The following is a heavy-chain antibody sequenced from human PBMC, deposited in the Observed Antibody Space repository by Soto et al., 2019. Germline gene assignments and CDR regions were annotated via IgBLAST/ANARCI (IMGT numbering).Heavy chain of an antibody. Sequence: EVQLLESGGGLVQPGGSLRLSCAASGVTFSSYAMSWVRQAPGKGLEWVSAISGSGGSTYYADSVKGRFTISRDNSKNTLYLQMNSLRAEDTAVYYCAKDAHITMIAPRPPFDYWGQGTLVTVSS. CDR1: GVTFSSYA. V-gene: IGHV3-23*01. CDR2: ISGSGGST. CDR3: AKDAHITMIAPRPPFDY. J-gene: IGHJ4*02. D-gene: IGHD3-22*01.